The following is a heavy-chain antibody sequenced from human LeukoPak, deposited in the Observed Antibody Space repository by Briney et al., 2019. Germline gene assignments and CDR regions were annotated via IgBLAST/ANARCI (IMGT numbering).Heavy chain of an antibody. CDR2: INHSGST. D-gene: IGHD4-23*01. CDR1: GGSFSGYY. CDR3: AREAIYGGNQNDGIDY. V-gene: IGHV4-34*01. Sequence: PSETLSLTCAVYGGSFSGYYWSWIRQPPGKGLEWIGEINHSGSTNYNPSLKSRVTISVDTSKNQFSLKLSSVTAADTAVYYCAREAIYGGNQNDGIDYWGQGTLVTVSS. J-gene: IGHJ4*02.